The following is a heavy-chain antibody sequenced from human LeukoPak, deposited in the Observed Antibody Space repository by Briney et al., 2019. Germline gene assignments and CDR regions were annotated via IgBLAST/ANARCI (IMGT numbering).Heavy chain of an antibody. CDR3: AKEGTAHVSSWYDY. J-gene: IGHJ4*02. CDR1: GFTFSSYG. CDR2: ISYDGSNK. D-gene: IGHD6-13*01. Sequence: GGSLRLSCAASGFTFSSYGMHWVRQAPGKGLEWVAVISYDGSNKYYADSVKGRFTISRDNSKNTLYLQMNSLRAEDTAVYYCAKEGTAHVSSWYDYWGQGTLVTVSS. V-gene: IGHV3-30*18.